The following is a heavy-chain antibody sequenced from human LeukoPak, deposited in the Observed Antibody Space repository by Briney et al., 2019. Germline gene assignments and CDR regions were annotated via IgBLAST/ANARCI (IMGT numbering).Heavy chain of an antibody. CDR1: GFTFSRYA. CDR3: ARDLSGGSYVFEY. J-gene: IGHJ4*02. V-gene: IGHV3-23*01. D-gene: IGHD1-26*01. Sequence: GGSLRLSCAASGFTFSRYAMTCVRQAPGKGLEWGSAISGSGGSTYYADSVKGRFIISRDNYQNTVFLQMDSLRAEDTAVYYCARDLSGGSYVFEYWGQGTLVTVSS. CDR2: ISGSGGST.